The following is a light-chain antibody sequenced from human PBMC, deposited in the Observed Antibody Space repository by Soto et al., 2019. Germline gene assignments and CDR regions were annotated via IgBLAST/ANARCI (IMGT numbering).Light chain of an antibody. CDR3: QQSYSTPLT. CDR1: QSISKY. J-gene: IGKJ4*01. Sequence: DIQMTQSPSSLSASVGDRVTITCRASQSISKYVSWHQQKPGKAPKLLIYDAFSLQSGVPSRFSGSGSGTEFTLTISSLQPEDFATYYCQQSYSTPLTFGGGTRVEIK. CDR2: DAF. V-gene: IGKV1-39*01.